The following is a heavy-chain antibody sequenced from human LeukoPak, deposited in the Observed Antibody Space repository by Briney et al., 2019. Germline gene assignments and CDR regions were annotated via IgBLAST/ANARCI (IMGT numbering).Heavy chain of an antibody. CDR1: GGSISSSSHS. CDR2: IYYTGTT. D-gene: IGHD6-13*01. J-gene: IGHJ5*02. V-gene: IGHV4-39*01. Sequence: SETLSLTCTVSGGSISSSSHSWGWIRQPPGKGLEWTGSIYYTGTTYYNPSLKSRVTISVDTSKNQFSLKLNSVTAADTAAFYCAQSLGSSNWIGNWFDPWGQGTLVTVSS. CDR3: AQSLGSSNWIGNWFDP.